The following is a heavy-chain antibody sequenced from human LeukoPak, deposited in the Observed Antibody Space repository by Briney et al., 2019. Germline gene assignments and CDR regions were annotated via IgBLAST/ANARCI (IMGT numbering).Heavy chain of an antibody. CDR3: ASGGYCSSTSCYGELYNWFDP. J-gene: IGHJ5*02. CDR2: ISYDGSNK. Sequence: PGRSLRLSCAASGFTFSSYAMHWVRQAPGKGLEWVAVISYDGSNKYYADSVKGRFTISRDNSKNTLYLQMNSQRAEDTAVYYCASGGYCSSTSCYGELYNWFDPWGQGTLVTVSS. V-gene: IGHV3-30*04. D-gene: IGHD2-2*03. CDR1: GFTFSSYA.